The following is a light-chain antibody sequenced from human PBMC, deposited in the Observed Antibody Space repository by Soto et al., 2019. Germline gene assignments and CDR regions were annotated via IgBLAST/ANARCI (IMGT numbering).Light chain of an antibody. CDR1: QSVSTK. J-gene: IGKJ5*01. V-gene: IGKV3D-15*01. CDR2: GAS. CDR3: QQYDDWPPIT. Sequence: ETAMTQSRATLSVSPGERATLPCRASQSVSTKLAWYQQKPGQAPRLLIYGASTRATGIPARFSGSGSGTEFTLTVSSLQSEYFAVYYCQQYDDWPPITFGQGTRLEIK.